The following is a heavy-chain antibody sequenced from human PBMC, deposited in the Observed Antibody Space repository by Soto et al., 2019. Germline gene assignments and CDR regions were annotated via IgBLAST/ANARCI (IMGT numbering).Heavy chain of an antibody. D-gene: IGHD6-19*01. Sequence: ASVKVSCKASGGTLSSYAISWVRQAPGQGLEWMGGIIPIFGTANYAQKFQGRVTITADESTSTAYMELSSPRSEDTAVYYCARGGVAGTQSVRWFDPWGQGTLVTVSS. CDR1: GGTLSSYA. J-gene: IGHJ5*02. V-gene: IGHV1-69*13. CDR3: ARGGVAGTQSVRWFDP. CDR2: IIPIFGTA.